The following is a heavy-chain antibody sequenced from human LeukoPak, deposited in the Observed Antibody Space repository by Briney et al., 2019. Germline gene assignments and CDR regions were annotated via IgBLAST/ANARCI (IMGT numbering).Heavy chain of an antibody. V-gene: IGHV3-33*08. CDR3: ARELEIAVAGTLGY. CDR1: AFAFTSNW. CDR2: IWYDGSNK. D-gene: IGHD6-19*01. Sequence: GGSLRPSCVASAFAFTSNWFSWVRQAPGKGLEWVAVIWYDGSNKYYADSVKGRFTISRDHSKNTLYLQMKSLRAEDTAVYYCARELEIAVAGTLGYWGQGTLVTVSS. J-gene: IGHJ4*02.